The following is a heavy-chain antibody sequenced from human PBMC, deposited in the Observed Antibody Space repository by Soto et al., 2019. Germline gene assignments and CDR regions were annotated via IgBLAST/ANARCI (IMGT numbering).Heavy chain of an antibody. J-gene: IGHJ4*02. Sequence: GGSLRLSCAASGFTFSSYSMNWVRQAPGKGLEWVSSISSSSSYIYYADSVKGRFTISRDNAKNSLYLQMNSLRAEDTAVYYCASNIAAAGHLNWGQGTLVTVSS. D-gene: IGHD6-13*01. CDR2: ISSSSSYI. V-gene: IGHV3-21*01. CDR1: GFTFSSYS. CDR3: ASNIAAAGHLN.